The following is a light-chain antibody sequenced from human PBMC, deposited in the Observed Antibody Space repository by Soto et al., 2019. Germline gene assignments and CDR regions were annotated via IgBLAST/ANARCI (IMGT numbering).Light chain of an antibody. CDR3: SSYTSSSTLVV. J-gene: IGLJ2*01. CDR1: SSDVGGYNY. CDR2: DVN. V-gene: IGLV2-14*01. Sequence: QSALTQPASVSGSPGQSITISCTGTSSDVGGYNYVSWYQQHPGKAPKLMIYDVNNRPSGVSNRFSGSKSGNTASLTISGLQAEDEADYYCSSYTSSSTLVVFGGGTKLDRP.